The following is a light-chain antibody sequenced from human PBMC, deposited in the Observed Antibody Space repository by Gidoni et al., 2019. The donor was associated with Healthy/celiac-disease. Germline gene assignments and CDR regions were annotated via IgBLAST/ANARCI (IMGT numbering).Light chain of an antibody. Sequence: EIVLTQSPGTLSLSPWERATLSCRASQSVSSSYLAWYQQKPGQAPRLLIYGASSRATGIPDRFSGSGSGTDFTLTISRLEPEDFAVYYCQQYGSSLGYTFGQGTKLEIK. CDR3: QQYGSSLGYT. J-gene: IGKJ2*01. V-gene: IGKV3-20*01. CDR2: GAS. CDR1: QSVSSSY.